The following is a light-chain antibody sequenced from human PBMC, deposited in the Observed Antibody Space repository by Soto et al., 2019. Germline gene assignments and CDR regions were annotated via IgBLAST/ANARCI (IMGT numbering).Light chain of an antibody. J-gene: IGLJ2*01. CDR3: GSKAGSNKHVV. CDR2: EVT. CDR1: SSDFGNYNL. V-gene: IGLV2-14*02. Sequence: QSALTQPASVSGSPGQSITISCTGTSSDFGNYNLVSWYQQHPGKVPKLLISEVTKRPSGVPDRFSGSKSGNTASLTVSGLQAEDEADYYCGSKAGSNKHVVFGGGTKVTVL.